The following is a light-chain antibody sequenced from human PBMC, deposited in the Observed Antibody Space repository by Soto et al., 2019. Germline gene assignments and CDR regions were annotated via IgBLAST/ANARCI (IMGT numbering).Light chain of an antibody. V-gene: IGKV1-5*01. CDR2: YXS. CDR3: QQSFTITKT. Sequence: IQMTQSPSTLVPSVGDRVTNNXRASQSSINWLTWYQQKPGXAPKXXXDYXSSLASGVPSRLSGSGSGTDFTLTISSLQLEYLATYYCQQSFTITKTFGQGTKVDIK. J-gene: IGKJ2*01. CDR1: QSSINW.